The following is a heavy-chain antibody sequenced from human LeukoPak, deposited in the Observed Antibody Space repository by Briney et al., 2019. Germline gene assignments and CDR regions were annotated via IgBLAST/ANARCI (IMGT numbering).Heavy chain of an antibody. D-gene: IGHD3-10*01. Sequence: SETLSLTCTVSGGSISSSSYYWGWIRQPPGKGLEWIGSIYYSGSTYYNPSLKSRVTISVDTSKNQFSLKLSSVTAADTAVYYCARKDDGDPNERWGQGTLVAVSS. V-gene: IGHV4-39*01. CDR2: IYYSGST. J-gene: IGHJ4*02. CDR3: ARKDDGDPNER. CDR1: GGSISSSSYY.